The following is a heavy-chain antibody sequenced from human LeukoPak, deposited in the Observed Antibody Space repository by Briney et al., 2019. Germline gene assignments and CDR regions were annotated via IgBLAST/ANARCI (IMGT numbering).Heavy chain of an antibody. D-gene: IGHD3-10*01. V-gene: IGHV3-23*01. CDR3: AKSGALLLWFGELLDYFDY. CDR2: ISGSGGST. J-gene: IGHJ4*02. CDR1: GFTFSSYA. Sequence: HPGGSLRLSCAASGFTFSSYAMSWVRQAPGKGLEWVSAISGSGGSTHYADSVKGRFTISRDNSKNTLYLQMNSLRAEDTAVYYCAKSGALLLWFGELLDYFDYWGQGTLVTVSS.